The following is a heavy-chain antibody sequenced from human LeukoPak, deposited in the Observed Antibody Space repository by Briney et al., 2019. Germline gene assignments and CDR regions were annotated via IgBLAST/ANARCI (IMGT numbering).Heavy chain of an antibody. CDR1: GGSFSGYY. V-gene: IGHV4-34*01. Sequence: SETLSLTCAVFGGSFSGYYWSWIRQPPGKGLEWIGEINHSGSANYNPSLKSRVTISVDTSKNQFSLKFTVTAADTAVYYCASDILGALDAFDIWGQGTMVTVSS. J-gene: IGHJ3*02. CDR2: INHSGSA. CDR3: ASDILGALDAFDI. D-gene: IGHD1-26*01.